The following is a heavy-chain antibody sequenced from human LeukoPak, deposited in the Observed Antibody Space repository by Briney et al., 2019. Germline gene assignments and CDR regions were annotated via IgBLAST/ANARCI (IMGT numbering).Heavy chain of an antibody. D-gene: IGHD3-3*01. CDR1: GGSISSYY. Sequence: SETLSLTCTVSGGSISSYYWSWIRQPPGKGLEWIGYIYYSGSTNYNPSLKSRVTISVDTSKNQFSLKLSSVTAADTAVYYCARGDFWSGPKSPYFDYWGQGTLVTVSS. V-gene: IGHV4-59*01. J-gene: IGHJ4*02. CDR3: ARGDFWSGPKSPYFDY. CDR2: IYYSGST.